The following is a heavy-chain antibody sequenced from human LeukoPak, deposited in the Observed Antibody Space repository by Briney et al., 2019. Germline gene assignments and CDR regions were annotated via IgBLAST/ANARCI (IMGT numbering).Heavy chain of an antibody. CDR2: INSDGSST. CDR3: ARDDGDYYFDY. V-gene: IGHV3-74*01. Sequence: GGSLRLSCAASGFTFSSYWMHWVRHAPGKGLVWVSRINSDGSSTSYADSVKGRFTISRDNAKNTLYLQMNSLRAEDTAVYYCARDDGDYYFDYWGQGTLVTVSS. J-gene: IGHJ4*02. CDR1: GFTFSSYW. D-gene: IGHD4-17*01.